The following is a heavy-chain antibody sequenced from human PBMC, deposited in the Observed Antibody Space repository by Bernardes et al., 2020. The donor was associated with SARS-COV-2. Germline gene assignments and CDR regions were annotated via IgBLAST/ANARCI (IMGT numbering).Heavy chain of an antibody. D-gene: IGHD3-3*01. CDR2: ISGSGGST. CDR1: GFTFSSYA. V-gene: IGHV3-23*01. CDR3: AKTHITIFGADYYGMDV. J-gene: IGHJ6*02. Sequence: GGSLRLSCAASGFTFSSYAMSWVRQAPGKGLEWVSAISGSGGSTYYADSVKGRFTISRDNSKNTLYLQMNSLRAEDTAVYYCAKTHITIFGADYYGMDVWGQGTTVTVSS.